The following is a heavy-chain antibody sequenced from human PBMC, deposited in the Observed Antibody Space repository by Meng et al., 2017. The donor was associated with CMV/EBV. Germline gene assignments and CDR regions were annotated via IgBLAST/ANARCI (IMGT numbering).Heavy chain of an antibody. Sequence: ASVKVSCKASGYTFTSYGISWVQQAPGQGLEWMGWISAYNGNTNYAQKLQGRVTMTTDTSTSTAYMELRSLRSDDTAVYYCARDDLRKGIRLRNYYYGMDVWGQGTTVTVSS. CDR1: GYTFTSYG. J-gene: IGHJ6*02. V-gene: IGHV1-18*01. CDR2: ISAYNGNT. D-gene: IGHD3-3*02. CDR3: ARDDLRKGIRLRNYYYGMDV.